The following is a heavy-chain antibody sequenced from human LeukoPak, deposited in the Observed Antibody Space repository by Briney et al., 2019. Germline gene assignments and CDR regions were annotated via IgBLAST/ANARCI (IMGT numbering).Heavy chain of an antibody. CDR2: IDWDGGIT. D-gene: IGHD1-26*01. J-gene: IGHJ4*02. Sequence: GGSLRLSCAASGFTFEDFSMHWVRQVPGKGLEWISLIDWDGGITYYADSVKGRFTVSRDNSKSFLYLHLNSLTPEDTAFYYCAKDSFVATTSYLDSWGQGTLVTVSS. CDR1: GFTFEDFS. V-gene: IGHV3-43*01. CDR3: AKDSFVATTSYLDS.